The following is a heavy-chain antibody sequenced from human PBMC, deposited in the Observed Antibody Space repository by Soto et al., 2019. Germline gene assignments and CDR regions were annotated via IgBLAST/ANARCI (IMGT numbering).Heavy chain of an antibody. D-gene: IGHD6-19*01. CDR3: ARHEWGIAVATDYYYGMDV. V-gene: IGHV4-39*01. J-gene: IGHJ6*02. CDR2: IYYSGST. CDR1: GGSISSSSYY. Sequence: SETLSLTCTVSGGSISSSSYYWGWIRQPPGKGLEWIGSIYYSGSTYYNPSLKSRVTISVDTSKNQFSLKLSSVTAADTAWYYCARHEWGIAVATDYYYGMDVWGQGTTVTVSS.